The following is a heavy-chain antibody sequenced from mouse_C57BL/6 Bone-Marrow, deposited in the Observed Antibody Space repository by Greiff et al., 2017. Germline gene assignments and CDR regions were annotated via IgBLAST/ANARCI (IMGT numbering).Heavy chain of an antibody. V-gene: IGHV1-59*01. J-gene: IGHJ3*01. CDR1: GYTFTSYW. Sequence: QVQLQQPGAELVRPGTSVKLSCKASGYTFTSYWMHWVKQRPGQGLEWIGVIDPSASYTNYNQKFKGKATLTVDTSSSTAYMQLSSLTSEDSAVYYCARWRDGYYGGFAYWGQGTLVTVSA. D-gene: IGHD2-3*01. CDR2: IDPSASYT. CDR3: ARWRDGYYGGFAY.